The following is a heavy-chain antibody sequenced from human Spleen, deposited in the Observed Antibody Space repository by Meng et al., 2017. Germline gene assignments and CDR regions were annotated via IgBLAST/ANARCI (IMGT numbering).Heavy chain of an antibody. CDR2: INPSGGST. CDR1: GYTFTSYY. D-gene: IGHD3-22*01. Sequence: ASVKVSCKASGYTFTSYYLHWVRQAPGQGLEWMGMINPSGGSTTYAQKFQGRVTMTRDTSTSTVYMELSSLRSDDTALYYCAKDLSGDSSNYWCQGTLVTVSS. J-gene: IGHJ4*02. CDR3: AKDLSGDSSNY. V-gene: IGHV1-46*01.